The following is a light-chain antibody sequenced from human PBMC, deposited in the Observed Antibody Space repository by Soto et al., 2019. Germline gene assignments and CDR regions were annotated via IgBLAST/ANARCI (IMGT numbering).Light chain of an antibody. J-gene: IGKJ1*01. V-gene: IGKV3-15*01. Sequence: EIVMTQSPATLSVSPGGRATLSCRASQSISGALAWYQQKPGQAPRLLIYGASTRATSFPARFSGSGSGTDFTLPISSLQSEDFAVYYCQQYNNWPWTFGQGTKVQIK. CDR3: QQYNNWPWT. CDR2: GAS. CDR1: QSISGA.